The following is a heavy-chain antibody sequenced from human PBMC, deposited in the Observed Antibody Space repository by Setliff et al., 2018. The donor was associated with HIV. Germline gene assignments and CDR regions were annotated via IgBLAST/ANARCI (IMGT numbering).Heavy chain of an antibody. D-gene: IGHD2-2*01. CDR3: AKTVPHSTAQDAFDI. V-gene: IGHV4-31*03. CDR1: GGSISSGGYY. J-gene: IGHJ3*02. CDR2: IYCSGNT. Sequence: SETLSLTCTVSGGSISSGGYYWSWIRQHSGKGLAWIGYIYCSGNTYYNPSLRSRLTRSGDTSKKQFSLRLSSVTAADTAVYYCAKTVPHSTAQDAFDIWGQGTMVTVSS.